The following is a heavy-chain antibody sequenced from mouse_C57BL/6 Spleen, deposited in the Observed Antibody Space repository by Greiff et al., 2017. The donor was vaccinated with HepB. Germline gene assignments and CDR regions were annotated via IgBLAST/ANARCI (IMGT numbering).Heavy chain of an antibody. CDR2: INPYNGDT. Sequence: EVQLQQSGPELVKPGDSVKISCKASGYSFTGYFMNWVMQSHGKSLEWIGRINPYNGDTFYNQKFKGKATLTVDKSSSTAHMELRSLTSEDSAVYYCARSFDYYGSSDAMDYWGQGTSVTVSS. CDR1: GYSFTGYF. V-gene: IGHV1-20*01. CDR3: ARSFDYYGSSDAMDY. J-gene: IGHJ4*01. D-gene: IGHD1-1*01.